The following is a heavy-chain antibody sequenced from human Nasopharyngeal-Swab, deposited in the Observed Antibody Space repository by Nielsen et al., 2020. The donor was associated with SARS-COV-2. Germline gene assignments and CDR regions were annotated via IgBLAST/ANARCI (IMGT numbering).Heavy chain of an antibody. CDR3: ARLDPYSSRDDY. V-gene: IGHV4-39*01. Sequence: WIRQPPGKGLEWIGSFYYSGSTYYNPSLKSRVTISVETSKKQFSLKLSSVTAADTAVYYCARLDPYSSRDDYWGQGTLVTVSS. J-gene: IGHJ4*02. CDR2: FYYSGST. D-gene: IGHD6-13*01.